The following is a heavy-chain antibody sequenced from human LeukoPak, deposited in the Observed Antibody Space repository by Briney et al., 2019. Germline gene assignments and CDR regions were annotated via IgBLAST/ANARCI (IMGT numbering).Heavy chain of an antibody. CDR1: GFTFSSYW. Sequence: GGSLRLSCAASGFTFSSYWMTWVRQAPGKGLEWVANIKQDGSEKYYVDSVKGRFTISRDNAKNSLYLQMNSLRAEDTAVYYCARGRLNWYTAYWGQGTLVTVSS. J-gene: IGHJ4*02. CDR2: IKQDGSEK. D-gene: IGHD1-1*01. CDR3: ARGRLNWYTAY. V-gene: IGHV3-7*01.